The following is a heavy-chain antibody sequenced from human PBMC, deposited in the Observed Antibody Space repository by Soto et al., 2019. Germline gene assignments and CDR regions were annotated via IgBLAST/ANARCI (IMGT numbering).Heavy chain of an antibody. V-gene: IGHV1-69*13. CDR1: GGTFSSYA. CDR3: ATYDCSGYYFDY. J-gene: IGHJ4*02. CDR2: IIPIFGTA. Sequence: SVKVSCKASGGTFSSYAISWVRQAPGQGLEWMGGIIPIFGTANYAQKFQGRVTITADESTSTAYMELSSLRSEDTAVYYCATYDCSGYYFDYWGQGTLVTVSS. D-gene: IGHD3-22*01.